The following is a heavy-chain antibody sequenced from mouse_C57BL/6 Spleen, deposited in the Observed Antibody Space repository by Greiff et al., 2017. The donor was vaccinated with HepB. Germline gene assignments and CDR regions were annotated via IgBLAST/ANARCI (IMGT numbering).Heavy chain of an antibody. V-gene: IGHV1-62-2*01. CDR3: ARHEYYGSSYEAMDY. J-gene: IGHJ4*01. Sequence: LQESGAELVKPGASVKLSCKASGYTFTEYTIHWVKQRSGQGLEWIGWFYPGSGSIKYNEKFKDKATLTADKSSSTVYMELSILTSEDSAVYFWARHEYYGSSYEAMDYWGQGTSVTVSS. D-gene: IGHD1-1*01. CDR2: FYPGSGSI. CDR1: GYTFTEYT.